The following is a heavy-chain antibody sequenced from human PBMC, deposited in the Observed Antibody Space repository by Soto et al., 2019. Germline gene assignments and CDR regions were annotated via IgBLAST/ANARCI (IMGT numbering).Heavy chain of an antibody. CDR1: GDSMSGFY. CDR3: ARFRRNYFDY. V-gene: IGHV4-59*01. CDR2: INYVGRTS. Sequence: SETLSLTCTVSGDSMSGFYWSWIRQTPGKGLEWIGYINYVGRTSYYSPSLQSRVTISLDSSKNQFSLILSSVTAADTAVYFCARFRRNYFDYWGQGTQVTVS. D-gene: IGHD3-10*01. J-gene: IGHJ4*02.